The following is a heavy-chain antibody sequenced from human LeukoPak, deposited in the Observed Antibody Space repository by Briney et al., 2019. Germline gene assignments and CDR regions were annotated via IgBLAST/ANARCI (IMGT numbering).Heavy chain of an antibody. CDR3: AGEDGYIGGWFDP. D-gene: IGHD5-24*01. CDR1: EFTFSSYW. CDR2: IKQDGSEK. J-gene: IGHJ5*02. Sequence: GGSLRLSCAASEFTFSSYWMNWVRQAPGKGLEWVANIKQDGSEKYYVDSVKGRFTVSRDNAKNSLYLQMNSLRAEDTAVYYCAGEDGYIGGWFDPWGQGTLVTVSS. V-gene: IGHV3-7*03.